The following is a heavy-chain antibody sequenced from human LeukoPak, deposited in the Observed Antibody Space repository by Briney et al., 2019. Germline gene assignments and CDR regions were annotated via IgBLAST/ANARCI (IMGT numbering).Heavy chain of an antibody. J-gene: IGHJ4*02. V-gene: IGHV3-48*03. D-gene: IGHD3-22*01. CDR2: ISSSGNTI. CDR3: SRTNYYDISGYDY. CDR1: GFTFSSYE. Sequence: GGSLRLSCAASGFTFSSYEMNWVRQAPGKGLEWVSYISSSGNTIYYADSVKGRFTISRDNAKNSLYLQMNSLRAEDTALYYCSRTNYYDISGYDYWGQGTLVTVSS.